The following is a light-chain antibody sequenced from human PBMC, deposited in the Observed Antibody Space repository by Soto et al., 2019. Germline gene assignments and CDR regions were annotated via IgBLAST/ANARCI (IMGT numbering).Light chain of an antibody. CDR2: GAS. J-gene: IGKJ1*01. V-gene: IGKV3D-20*02. CDR3: QQRSNWPGT. CDR1: QSVGSSY. Sequence: DIVFVQSPGPLCWSRGQTATLSCKASQSVGSSYLAWYQQKPGQAPRLLIYGASSRATGIPDRFSGSGSGTDFTLTISSLEPEDFAVYYCQQRSNWPGTFGQGTKVDI.